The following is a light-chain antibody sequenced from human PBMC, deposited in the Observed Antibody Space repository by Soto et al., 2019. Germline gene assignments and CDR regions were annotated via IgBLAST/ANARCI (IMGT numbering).Light chain of an antibody. Sequence: ETVLTQSPATLSLSPGERATLSCRASQSVSSYLAWYQQKPGQGPRLLIYDASKRATGTPARFSGSGSGTDFTLTISSLEPEDFALYYCQQRSDWTTFGPGTRLENK. CDR2: DAS. CDR1: QSVSSY. J-gene: IGKJ5*01. V-gene: IGKV3-11*01. CDR3: QQRSDWTT.